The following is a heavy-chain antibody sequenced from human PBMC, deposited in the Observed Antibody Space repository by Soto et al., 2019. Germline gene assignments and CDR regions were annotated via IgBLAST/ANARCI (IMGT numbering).Heavy chain of an antibody. Sequence: SETLSLTCAVHGGSFSGYYWSWIRQPPGKGLEWIGEINHSGSTNYNPPLKSRVTISVDTSKNQFSLKLSSVTAADTAVYYCARGRRSVAGTWADYYYYYGMDVWGQGTTVTVSS. J-gene: IGHJ6*02. CDR2: INHSGST. V-gene: IGHV4-34*01. D-gene: IGHD6-19*01. CDR1: GGSFSGYY. CDR3: ARGRRSVAGTWADYYYYYGMDV.